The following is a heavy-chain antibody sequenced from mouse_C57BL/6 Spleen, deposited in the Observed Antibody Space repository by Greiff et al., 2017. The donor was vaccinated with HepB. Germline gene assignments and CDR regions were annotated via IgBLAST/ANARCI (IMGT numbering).Heavy chain of an antibody. CDR1: GYTFTSYW. V-gene: IGHV1-61*01. CDR3: ARSGDWYFDV. D-gene: IGHD2-13*01. Sequence: QVQLQQPGAELVRPGSSVKLSSKASGYTFTSYWMDWVKQRPGQGLEWIGNIYPSDSETHYNQKFKDKATLTVDKSSSTAYMQLSSLTSEDSAVYYCARSGDWYFDVWGTGTTVTVSS. J-gene: IGHJ1*03. CDR2: IYPSDSET.